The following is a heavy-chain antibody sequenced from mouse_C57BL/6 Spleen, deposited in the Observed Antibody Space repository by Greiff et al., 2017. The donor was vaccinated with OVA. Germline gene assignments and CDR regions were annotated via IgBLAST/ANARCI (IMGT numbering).Heavy chain of an antibody. CDR3: ARRGYGSSLYFDY. CDR2: INPNNGGT. J-gene: IGHJ2*01. V-gene: IGHV1-26*01. D-gene: IGHD1-1*01. Sequence: VQLQQSGPELVQPGASVKISCKASGYTFTDYYMNWVKQSHGKSLEWIGNINPNNGGTSYNQKFKGKATLTVDKSTSTAYMEIRSLTSEDSAVYYGARRGYGSSLYFDYWGQGTTLTVSS. CDR1: GYTFTDYY.